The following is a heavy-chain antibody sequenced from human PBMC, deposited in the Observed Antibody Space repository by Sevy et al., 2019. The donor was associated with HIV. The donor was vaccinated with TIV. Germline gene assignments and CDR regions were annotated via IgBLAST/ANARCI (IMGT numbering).Heavy chain of an antibody. CDR3: ARDDCSSLSCHGSLLY. Sequence: ASVKVSCKASGYTFTSYGISWVRQAPGQGLEWMGWISTFNVNTNNAQKFQGRVTMTTDTSTNTAYMELRSLRSDDTAVYYCARDDCSSLSCHGSLLYWGQGTLVTVSS. J-gene: IGHJ4*02. CDR2: ISTFNVNT. CDR1: GYTFTSYG. V-gene: IGHV1-18*01. D-gene: IGHD2-2*01.